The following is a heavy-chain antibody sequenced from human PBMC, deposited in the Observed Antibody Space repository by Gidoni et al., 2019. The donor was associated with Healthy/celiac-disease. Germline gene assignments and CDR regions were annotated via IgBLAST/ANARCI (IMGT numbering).Heavy chain of an antibody. J-gene: IGHJ4*02. Sequence: QVQLVESGGGVVQPGRSLRLSCAASGFTLSNYGMHWVRQAPGKGLEWVAIIWYDGSNKYYADSVKGRFTISSDNSKNTLYLQMNSLRAEDTAVYYCARVRGEGGFDYWGQGTLVTVSS. CDR1: GFTLSNYG. CDR2: IWYDGSNK. V-gene: IGHV3-33*01. D-gene: IGHD3-10*01. CDR3: ARVRGEGGFDY.